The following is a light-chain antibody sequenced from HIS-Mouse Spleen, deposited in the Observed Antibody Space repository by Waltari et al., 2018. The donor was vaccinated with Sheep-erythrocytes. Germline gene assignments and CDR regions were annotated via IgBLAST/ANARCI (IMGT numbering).Light chain of an antibody. V-gene: IGLV3-1*01. CDR3: QAWDSSTVV. Sequence: SYELTQPPSVSVSPGQTASITCSGDKLGDKYACWYQQKPGHSPVLVSYQDSKRPSGIPERLSGSNSGNTATLTISGTQAMDEADYYCQAWDSSTVVFGGGTKLTVL. CDR2: QDS. CDR1: KLGDKY. J-gene: IGLJ2*01.